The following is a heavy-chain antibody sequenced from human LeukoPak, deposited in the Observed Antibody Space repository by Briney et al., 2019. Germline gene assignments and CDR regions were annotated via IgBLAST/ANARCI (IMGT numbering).Heavy chain of an antibody. CDR2: ISGSGGST. Sequence: PGGSLRLSCAASGFTFSNYAMSWVRQAPGEGLEWGSVISGSGGSTYHPDSVKGRFTISRDNSNNTLYLQMNSLRAEDTAIYYCAKVRSAVVAAATNYWGQGTLVTVSS. CDR1: GFTFSNYA. D-gene: IGHD2-15*01. J-gene: IGHJ4*02. CDR3: AKVRSAVVAAATNY. V-gene: IGHV3-23*01.